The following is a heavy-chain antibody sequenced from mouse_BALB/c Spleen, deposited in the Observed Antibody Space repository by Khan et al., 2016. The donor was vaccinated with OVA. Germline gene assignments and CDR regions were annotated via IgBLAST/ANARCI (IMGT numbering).Heavy chain of an antibody. D-gene: IGHD2-1*01. V-gene: IGHV1S56*01. J-gene: IGHJ3*01. CDR1: GYTFTTYY. CDR2: IYPGDVNT. Sequence: QIQLVQSGPELVKPGASVRISCKASGYTFTTYYINWVKQRPGQGLEWIGWIYPGDVNTKYNEKFKGKATLTADKSSNTAYIQVSSLPSDDAAGYFCSREGYYGNYRAWFAYWGQGTLVTVST. CDR3: SREGYYGNYRAWFAY.